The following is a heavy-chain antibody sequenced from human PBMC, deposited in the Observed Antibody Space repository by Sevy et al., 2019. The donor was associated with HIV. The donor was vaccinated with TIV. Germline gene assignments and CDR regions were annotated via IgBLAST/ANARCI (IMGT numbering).Heavy chain of an antibody. CDR1: GYNLTGYY. V-gene: IGHV1-2*02. CDR3: ARRSTSSAMDV. J-gene: IGHJ6*04. D-gene: IGHD6-6*01. Sequence: ASVKVSCKASGYNLTGYYLHWVRQAPGQGLEWMGWINPYSGDKKYAQKFQGRVTMTRDTSISTAYMELTWLRSDDTAVYFCARRSTSSAMDVWGKGTTVTVSS. CDR2: INPYSGDK.